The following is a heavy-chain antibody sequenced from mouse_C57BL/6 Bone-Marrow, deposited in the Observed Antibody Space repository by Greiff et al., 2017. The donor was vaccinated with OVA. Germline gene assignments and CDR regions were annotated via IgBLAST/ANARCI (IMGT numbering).Heavy chain of an antibody. V-gene: IGHV1-82*01. Sequence: VQLQQSGPELEKPGASVKISCKASGYAFSSSWMNWVKQRPGKGLEWIGRIYPGDGDTNYNGKFKGKATLTADKSSSTAYMQLSSLTSEDSAVYFCARLLRYWGQGTTLTVSS. D-gene: IGHD1-1*01. CDR3: ARLLRY. CDR1: GYAFSSSW. CDR2: IYPGDGDT. J-gene: IGHJ2*01.